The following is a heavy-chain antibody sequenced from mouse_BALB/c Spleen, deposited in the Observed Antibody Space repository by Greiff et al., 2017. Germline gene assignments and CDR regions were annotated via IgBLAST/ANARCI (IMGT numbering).Heavy chain of an antibody. CDR1: GFSLTSYG. Sequence: VQLQQSGPGLVQPSQSLSITCTVSGFSLTSYGVHWVRQSPGKGLEWLGVIWSGGGTDNNAAFISRLSISNANSQSQVFFKMNRLQTDDTAIYYCARSGVYYGYEEGAMDYWGQGTSVTVSS. V-gene: IGHV2-4*02. CDR2: IWSGGGT. J-gene: IGHJ4*01. D-gene: IGHD2-2*01. CDR3: ARSGVYYGYEEGAMDY.